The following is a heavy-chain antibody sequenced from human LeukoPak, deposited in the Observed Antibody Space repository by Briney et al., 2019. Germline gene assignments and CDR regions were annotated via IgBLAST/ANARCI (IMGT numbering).Heavy chain of an antibody. V-gene: IGHV3-23*01. D-gene: IGHD1-26*01. CDR2: ISGSGGST. CDR3: AKDPQRWDLLTDY. Sequence: PGGSLRLSCAASGFTFSSDAMSWVRQAPGKGLEWVSAISGSGGSTYYADSVKGRFTISRDNCKNTLYLQMNSLRAEDTAVYYGAKDPQRWDLLTDYWGQGTLVTVSS. CDR1: GFTFSSDA. J-gene: IGHJ4*02.